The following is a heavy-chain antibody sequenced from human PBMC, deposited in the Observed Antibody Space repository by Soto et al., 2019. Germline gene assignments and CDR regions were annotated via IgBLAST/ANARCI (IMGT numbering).Heavy chain of an antibody. V-gene: IGHV1-69*01. D-gene: IGHD3-10*01. CDR3: ASTAGGLDPPYNWFDP. CDR2: IIPIFGTA. J-gene: IGHJ5*02. CDR1: GGTFSSYA. Sequence: QVQLVQSGAEVKKPGSSVKVSCKASGGTFSSYAISWVRQAPGQGLEWMGGIIPIFGTANYAKKFQGRVTITADESTSTAYMGFSSLRSEDAAVYYWASTAGGLDPPYNWFDPWGQGTLVTVSS.